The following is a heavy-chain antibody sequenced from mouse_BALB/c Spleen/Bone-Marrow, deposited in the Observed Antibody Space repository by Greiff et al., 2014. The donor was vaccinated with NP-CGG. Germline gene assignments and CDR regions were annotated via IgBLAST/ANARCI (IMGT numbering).Heavy chain of an antibody. CDR3: ARSGDSSGYGFAY. Sequence: VKLMESGPELVKPGALVKISCKASGYTFTSYDINWVKQRPGQGLEWIGWIYPGDGSTKYNEKFKGKVTLTADKSSSTAYMQLSSLTSENSAVYFCARSGDSSGYGFAYWGQGTLVTVSA. J-gene: IGHJ3*01. D-gene: IGHD3-2*01. V-gene: IGHV1S56*01. CDR2: IYPGDGST. CDR1: GYTFTSYD.